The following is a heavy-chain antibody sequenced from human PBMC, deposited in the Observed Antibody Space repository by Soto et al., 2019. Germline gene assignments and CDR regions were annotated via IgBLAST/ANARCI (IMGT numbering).Heavy chain of an antibody. V-gene: IGHV3-48*01. CDR3: AREGYYGSGSYYIVDY. Sequence: HPGGSLRLSCAASGFSFSSYAMNWVRQAPGKGLEWVSYISSSSSTIYYADSVKGRFTISRDNAKNSLYLQMNSLRAEDTAVYYCAREGYYGSGSYYIVDYWGQGTLVTVSS. CDR2: ISSSSSTI. J-gene: IGHJ4*02. CDR1: GFSFSSYA. D-gene: IGHD3-10*01.